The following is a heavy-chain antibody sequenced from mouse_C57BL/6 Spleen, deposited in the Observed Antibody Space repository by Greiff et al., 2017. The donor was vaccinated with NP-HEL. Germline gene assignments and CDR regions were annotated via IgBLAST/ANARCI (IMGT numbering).Heavy chain of an antibody. CDR2: IDPEDGDT. CDR1: GFNINDYY. D-gene: IGHD1-1*01. V-gene: IGHV14-1*01. CDR3: TTETTVVADWYFDV. Sequence: VQLQQSVAELVRPGASVKLSCTASGFNINDYYMHWVKQRPEQGLAWIGRIDPEDGDTAYAPKFQGKATMTADTSSNTAYLQLSSLTSEDTAVYYCTTETTVVADWYFDVWGTGTTVTVSS. J-gene: IGHJ1*03.